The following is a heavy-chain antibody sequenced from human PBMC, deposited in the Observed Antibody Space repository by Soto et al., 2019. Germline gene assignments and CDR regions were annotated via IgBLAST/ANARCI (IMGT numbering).Heavy chain of an antibody. CDR3: ARGYRIGYSSSWYGY. V-gene: IGHV4-34*01. CDR2: INHSGST. J-gene: IGHJ4*02. D-gene: IGHD6-13*01. Sequence: QVQLQQWGAGLLKPSETLSLTCAVYGGSFSGYYWSWIRQPPGKGLEWIGEINHSGSTNYNPSLKSRVTISVDTSKNQFSLKLSSVTAADTAVYYCARGYRIGYSSSWYGYWGQGTLVTVSS. CDR1: GGSFSGYY.